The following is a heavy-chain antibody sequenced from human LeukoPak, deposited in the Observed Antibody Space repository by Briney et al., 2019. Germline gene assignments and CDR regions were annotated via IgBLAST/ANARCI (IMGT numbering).Heavy chain of an antibody. J-gene: IGHJ4*02. CDR2: INPSGGST. CDR3: ARTHSSSWYLADY. V-gene: IGHV1-46*01. Sequence: ASVKVSCKASGYTFTSYNIHWVRQAPGQGLEWMGIINPSGGSTSYAQKFQGRVTMTRDTSTSTAYMELRSLRFDDTAVYYCARTHSSSWYLADYWGQGTLVTVSS. CDR1: GYTFTSYN. D-gene: IGHD6-13*01.